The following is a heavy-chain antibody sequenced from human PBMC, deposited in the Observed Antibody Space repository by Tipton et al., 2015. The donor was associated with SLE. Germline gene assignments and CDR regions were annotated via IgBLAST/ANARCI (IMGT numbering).Heavy chain of an antibody. CDR3: ARGPTGEDGDYFDY. D-gene: IGHD7-27*01. V-gene: IGHV4-34*01. Sequence: LRLSCAAPGFTFSSYEMNWVRQAPGKGLEWIGEINHSGSTNYNPSLKSRVTISVDTSKNQFSLKLSSVTAADTAVYYCARGPTGEDGDYFDYWGQGTLVTVSS. CDR1: GFTFSSYE. CDR2: INHSGST. J-gene: IGHJ4*02.